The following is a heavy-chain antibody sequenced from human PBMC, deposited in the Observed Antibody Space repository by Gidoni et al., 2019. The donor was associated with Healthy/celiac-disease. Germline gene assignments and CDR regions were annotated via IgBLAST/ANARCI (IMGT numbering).Heavy chain of an antibody. CDR3: ARADEGASAFDI. V-gene: IGHV1-69*04. Sequence: QVQLVQSGAEVKKPGSSVKVSCKASGGTFSSYASSWVRQAPGQGLEWMGRIIPILGLANYAQKFQGRVTIPADKSTSTAYMELSSLRSEDTAVYYCARADEGASAFDIWGQGTMVTVSS. J-gene: IGHJ3*02. CDR2: IIPILGLA. CDR1: GGTFSSYA. D-gene: IGHD1-26*01.